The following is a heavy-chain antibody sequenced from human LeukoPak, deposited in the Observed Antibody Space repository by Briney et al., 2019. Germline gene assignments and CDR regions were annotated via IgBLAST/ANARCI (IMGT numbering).Heavy chain of an antibody. CDR3: ARGDSSSWLTALSDY. Sequence: GGSLRLSCAASGFTFSSYSMNWVRQAPGKGLEWVSSISSSSSYIYYADSVKGRFTISRDNAKNSLYLQMNSLRAEDTAVYYCARGDSSSWLTALSDYWGQGTLVTVSS. CDR1: GFTFSSYS. CDR2: ISSSSSYI. V-gene: IGHV3-21*01. D-gene: IGHD6-13*01. J-gene: IGHJ4*02.